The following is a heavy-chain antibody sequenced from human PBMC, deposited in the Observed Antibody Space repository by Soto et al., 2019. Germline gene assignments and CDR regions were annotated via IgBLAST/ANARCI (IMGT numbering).Heavy chain of an antibody. CDR2: IFHSGST. J-gene: IGHJ5*02. V-gene: IGHV4-38-2*01. D-gene: IGHD3-10*01. Sequence: PSETLSLTCAVSGYSISSGYYWGWIRQPPGKGLEWIGSIFHSGSTYYNPSLKSRVTISLDTSKNQFSLKLRSVTAADTAVYYCARGYYGSGSYYNFGWFDPW. CDR3: ARGYYGSGSYYNFGWFDP. CDR1: GYSISSGYY.